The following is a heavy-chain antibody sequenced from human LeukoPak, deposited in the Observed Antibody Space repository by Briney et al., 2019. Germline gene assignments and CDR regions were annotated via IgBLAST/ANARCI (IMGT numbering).Heavy chain of an antibody. V-gene: IGHV4-59*08. CDR2: IYYSGST. J-gene: IGHJ4*02. D-gene: IGHD3-22*01. Sequence: SETLSLTCTVSGGTIRSYYWSWIRQPPEKGLEWIGYIYYSGSTNYNPSLKSRVTISVDTSKNQFSLKLSSVTAADTAVYYCARQELSYGYLDYWGQGTLVTVSS. CDR1: GGTIRSYY. CDR3: ARQELSYGYLDY.